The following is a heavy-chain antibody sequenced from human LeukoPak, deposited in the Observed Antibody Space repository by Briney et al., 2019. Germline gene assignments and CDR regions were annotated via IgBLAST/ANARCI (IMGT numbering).Heavy chain of an antibody. CDR2: ISSRGDTI. J-gene: IGHJ3*02. CDR1: GVTFSDYY. V-gene: IGHV3-11*04. CDR3: ARDRDPGYNDSSGYRRVNAFDI. Sequence: MPGGSLRLSCAVFGVTFSDYYMTWIRQAPGKGLEWISYISSRGDTIYYADSVKGRFTISRDNAKNSLYLQMNSLRAEDTAVYYCARDRDPGYNDSSGYRRVNAFDIWGQGTMVTVSS. D-gene: IGHD3-22*01.